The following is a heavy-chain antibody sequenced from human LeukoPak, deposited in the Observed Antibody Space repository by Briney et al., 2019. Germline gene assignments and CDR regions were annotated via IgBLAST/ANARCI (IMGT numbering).Heavy chain of an antibody. V-gene: IGHV4-39*01. CDR3: ARQASRKTIITMVRGANDAFDI. J-gene: IGHJ3*02. D-gene: IGHD3-10*01. CDR2: IYYSGST. Sequence: PSETLSLTCTVSGGSISSSSYYWGWIRQPPGKGLEWIGSIYYSGSTYYNPSLKSRVTISVDTSKNQFSLKLSSVTAADTAVYYCARQASRKTIITMVRGANDAFDIWGQGTMVTVSS. CDR1: GGSISSSSYY.